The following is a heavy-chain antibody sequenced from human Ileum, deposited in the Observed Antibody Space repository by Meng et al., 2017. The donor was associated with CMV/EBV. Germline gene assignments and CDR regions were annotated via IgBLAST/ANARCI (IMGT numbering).Heavy chain of an antibody. CDR2: IRYDGSNK. Sequence: YGMHWVRQAPGKGLEWVAFIRYDGSNKYYADSVKGRFTISRDNSKNTLYLQMNSLRAEDTAVYYCAKVGVSFRNGSYYYYYYGMDVWGQGTTVTVSS. CDR1: YG. V-gene: IGHV3-30*02. J-gene: IGHJ6*02. D-gene: IGHD3-10*01. CDR3: AKVGVSFRNGSYYYYYYGMDV.